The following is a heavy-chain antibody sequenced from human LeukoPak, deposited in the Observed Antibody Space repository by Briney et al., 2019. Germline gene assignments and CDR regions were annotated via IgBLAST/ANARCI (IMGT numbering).Heavy chain of an antibody. V-gene: IGHV3-7*01. CDR1: GFTFSRSW. Sequence: GGSLTLSCEASGFTFSRSWMSWVRQAPGKGLEWVANISPDGSQKFYVDSVKGRFTFSRDNPNNSLYLQMNSLGAEDTAVYYCAKLLGAATTFDYWGQGTLVTVSS. D-gene: IGHD5-24*01. J-gene: IGHJ4*02. CDR2: ISPDGSQK. CDR3: AKLLGAATTFDY.